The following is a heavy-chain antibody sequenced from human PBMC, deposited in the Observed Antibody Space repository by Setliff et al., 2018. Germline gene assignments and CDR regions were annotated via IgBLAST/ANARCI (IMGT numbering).Heavy chain of an antibody. CDR1: GFTFSGSA. CDR2: IRSKTSGFAT. V-gene: IGHV3-73*01. CDR3: SRAVDGRTWFDP. Sequence: GGSLRLSCAASGFTFSGSAMHWVRQASGKGLEWVGRIRSKTSGFATAYSASVKGRFTISRDDSMNTAYLQMDSLRTEDTAVYYCSRAVDGRTWFDPWG. D-gene: IGHD6-19*01. J-gene: IGHJ5*02.